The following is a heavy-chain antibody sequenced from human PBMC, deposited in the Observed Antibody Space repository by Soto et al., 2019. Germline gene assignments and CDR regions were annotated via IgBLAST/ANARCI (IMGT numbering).Heavy chain of an antibody. V-gene: IGHV1-46*01. Sequence: ASVKVSCKASGYTFTSYYMHWVRQAPGQGLEWMGIINPSGGSTSYTQKLQGRVTMTRDTSTSTVYMELSSLRSEDTAVYYCARSYFDSSGYYYFVYWGQGALVTVFS. J-gene: IGHJ4*02. CDR3: ARSYFDSSGYYYFVY. CDR2: INPSGGST. D-gene: IGHD3-22*01. CDR1: GYTFTSYY.